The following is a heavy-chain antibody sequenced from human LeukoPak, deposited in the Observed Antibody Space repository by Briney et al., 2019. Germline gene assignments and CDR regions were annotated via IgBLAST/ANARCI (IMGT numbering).Heavy chain of an antibody. CDR1: GGSFSGYY. CDR2: INHSGST. Sequence: PSETLSLTCAVYGGSFSGYYWSWIRQPPGEGLEWIGEINHSGSTNYNPSLKSRVTISVDTSKNQFSLKLSSVTAADTAVYYCARYSSSSGWFDPWGQGTLVTVSS. CDR3: ARYSSSSGWFDP. V-gene: IGHV4-34*01. D-gene: IGHD6-6*01. J-gene: IGHJ5*02.